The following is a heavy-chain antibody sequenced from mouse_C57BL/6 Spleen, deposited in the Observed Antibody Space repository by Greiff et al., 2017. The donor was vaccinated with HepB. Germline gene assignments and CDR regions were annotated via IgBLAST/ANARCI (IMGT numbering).Heavy chain of an antibody. CDR3: ARNLGRDYFDY. D-gene: IGHD4-1*01. Sequence: VMLVESGPGLVQPSQRLSITCTVPGFSLTSYGVHWVRQSPGKGLEWLGVIWSGGSTDYNAAFISRLSISKDNSKSQVFFKMNSLQADDTAIYYCARNLGRDYFDYWGQGTTLTVSS. J-gene: IGHJ2*01. CDR2: IWSGGST. CDR1: GFSLTSYG. V-gene: IGHV2-2*01.